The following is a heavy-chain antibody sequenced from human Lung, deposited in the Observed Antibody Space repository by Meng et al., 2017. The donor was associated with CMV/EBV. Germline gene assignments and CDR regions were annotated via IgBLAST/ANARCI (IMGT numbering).Heavy chain of an antibody. D-gene: IGHD1-26*01. V-gene: IGHV3-74*01. CDR1: GFTLRSYW. CDR3: ARGLEENLGWEMGY. Sequence: EVQLVESXGGLVQLGXYLRRPXTVSGFTLRSYWMHWVRQAPGKGLEWVSRIHVDGRGISYADSVKGRFTISKDDARNSLHLQMNSLRVEDTVVYYCARGLEENLGWEMGYWGQGTLVTVSS. J-gene: IGHJ4*02. CDR2: IHVDGRGI.